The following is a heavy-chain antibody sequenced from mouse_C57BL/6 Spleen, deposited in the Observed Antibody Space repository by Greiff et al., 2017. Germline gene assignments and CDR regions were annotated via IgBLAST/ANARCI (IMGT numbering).Heavy chain of an antibody. Sequence: QVQLKQPGAELVKPGASVKMSCKASGYTFTSYWITWVKQRPGQGLEWIGDIYPGSGSTNYNEKFKSKATLTVDTSSSTAYMQLSSLTSEDSAVYYCARSPGYYPMDYWGQGTSVTVSS. CDR1: GYTFTSYW. J-gene: IGHJ4*01. CDR2: IYPGSGST. CDR3: ARSPGYYPMDY. V-gene: IGHV1-55*01.